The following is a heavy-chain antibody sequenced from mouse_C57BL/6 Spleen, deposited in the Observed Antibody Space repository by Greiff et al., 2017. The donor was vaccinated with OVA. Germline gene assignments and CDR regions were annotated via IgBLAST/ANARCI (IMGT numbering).Heavy chain of an antibody. CDR3: ARLSTTVVANYAMDY. CDR1: GYSITSDY. J-gene: IGHJ4*01. Sequence: EVKLVESGPGLAKPSQTLSLTCSVTGYSITSDYWNWIRKFPGNNLEYMGYISYSGSTYYNPSLKSRISITRDTSKNQYYLQLNSVTTEDTATYYCARLSTTVVANYAMDYWGQGTSVTVSS. CDR2: ISYSGST. D-gene: IGHD1-1*01. V-gene: IGHV3-8*01.